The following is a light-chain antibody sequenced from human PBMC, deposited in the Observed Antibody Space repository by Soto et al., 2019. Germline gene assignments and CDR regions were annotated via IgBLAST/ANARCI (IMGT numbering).Light chain of an antibody. CDR1: QSVSRSY. CDR3: QQYGSSPDT. Sequence: EIVLTQSPGTLSLSPGERATLSCRASQSVSRSYLAWYQQKPGQAPRLLIFGASSRATGIPDRFSGSGSGTDFTLTISRLEPEDFAGYYCQQYGSSPDTFGQGTKLEIK. CDR2: GAS. V-gene: IGKV3-20*01. J-gene: IGKJ2*01.